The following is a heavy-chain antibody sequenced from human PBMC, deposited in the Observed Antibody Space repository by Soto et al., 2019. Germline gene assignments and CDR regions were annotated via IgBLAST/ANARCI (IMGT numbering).Heavy chain of an antibody. V-gene: IGHV3-48*02. CDR2: ISSSSTTN. Sequence: GGSLRLSCAASGFIFSTYSMNWVRQAPGKGLEWLSYISSSSTTNYYTDSVKGRFTISRDNAKNSLFLQMNSLRDEDTAVYYCARDVFWSGYTPEGLGYWGQGTLVTVSS. D-gene: IGHD3-3*01. J-gene: IGHJ4*02. CDR3: ARDVFWSGYTPEGLGY. CDR1: GFIFSTYS.